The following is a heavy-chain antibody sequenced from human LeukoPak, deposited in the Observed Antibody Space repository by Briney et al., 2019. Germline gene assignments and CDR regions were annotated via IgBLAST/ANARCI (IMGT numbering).Heavy chain of an antibody. CDR2: IIPIFGTA. J-gene: IGHJ4*02. CDR3: ASNGYYDSSGYRDY. D-gene: IGHD3-22*01. V-gene: IGHV1-69*05. CDR1: GGTFSSYA. Sequence: APVKVSCKASGGTFSSYAISWVRQAPGQGLEWMGGIIPIFGTANYAQKFQGRVTITTDESTSTAYMELSSLRSEDTAVYYCASNGYYDSSGYRDYWGQGTLVTVSS.